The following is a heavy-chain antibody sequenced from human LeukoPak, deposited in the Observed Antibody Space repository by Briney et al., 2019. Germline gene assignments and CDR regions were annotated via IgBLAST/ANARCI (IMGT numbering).Heavy chain of an antibody. D-gene: IGHD3-3*01. CDR1: GGSFSGFY. CDR2: INHRGST. J-gene: IGHJ4*02. V-gene: IGHV4-34*01. Sequence: TSSETLSLTCAVYGGSFSGFYWNWTRQPPGKGLEWIGEINHRGSTNYNPSLKSRVTISVDTSKNHFSLKLSSVTAADTAAYYCARQNEYRDFWSGYSYYFDYWGQGTLVTVSS. CDR3: ARQNEYRDFWSGYSYYFDY.